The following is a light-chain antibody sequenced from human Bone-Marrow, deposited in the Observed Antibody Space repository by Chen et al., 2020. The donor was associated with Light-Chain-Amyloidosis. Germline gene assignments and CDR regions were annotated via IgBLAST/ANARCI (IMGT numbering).Light chain of an antibody. V-gene: IGKV3-20*01. CDR3: QQYGTSPLT. CDR1: QTISSNY. Sequence: EIVLTQSPGTLSLYPGEGANLSCSASQTISSNYLTWYQQKFGQATRLLIYGSSSRATGIPDRFTGSGSGTDFTLTINRLEPEDFAMYYCQQYGTSPLTFGGGTKVEIK. J-gene: IGKJ4*01. CDR2: GSS.